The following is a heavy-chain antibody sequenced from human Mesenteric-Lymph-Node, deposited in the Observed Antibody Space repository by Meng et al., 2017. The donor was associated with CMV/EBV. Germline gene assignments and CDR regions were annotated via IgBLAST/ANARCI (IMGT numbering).Heavy chain of an antibody. CDR1: GDTFSTYY. V-gene: IGHV1-46*01. Sequence: ASVKVSCKASGDTFSTYYFHWVRQAPGHSLEWMGTINPGGGRASYAQKFQGRVTMTRDTSISTAYMELSRLRSDDTAVYYCARGVEVPGWFDPWGQGTLVTVSS. J-gene: IGHJ5*02. CDR2: INPGGGRA. CDR3: ARGVEVPGWFDP. D-gene: IGHD2-2*01.